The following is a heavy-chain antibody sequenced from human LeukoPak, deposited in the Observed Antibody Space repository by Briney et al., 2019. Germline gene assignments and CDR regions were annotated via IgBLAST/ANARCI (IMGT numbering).Heavy chain of an antibody. J-gene: IGHJ4*02. CDR3: AKESSIAVAGLPGFDY. CDR1: GFTVSSNY. D-gene: IGHD6-19*01. CDR2: IYSGGST. Sequence: GGSLRLSCAASGFTVSSNYMSWVRQAPGKGLEWVSVIYSGGSTYCADSVKGQFTISRDNSKNTLYLQMNSLRADDTAVYYCAKESSIAVAGLPGFDYWGQGTLVTVSS. V-gene: IGHV3-53*01.